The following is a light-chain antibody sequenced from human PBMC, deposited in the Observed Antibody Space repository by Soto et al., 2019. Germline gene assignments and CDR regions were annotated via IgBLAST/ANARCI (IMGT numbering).Light chain of an antibody. J-gene: IGKJ5*01. CDR3: QQYGSSPPIT. CDR1: QSVSSSY. Sequence: ENVLTQSPGPPSFSPREKATLSCRASQSVSSSYLAWYQQKPGQAPRLLIYGASSRATGIPDRFSGSGSGTDFTLTISRLEPEDFAVHYCQQYGSSPPITFGQGTRLEIK. V-gene: IGKV3-20*01. CDR2: GAS.